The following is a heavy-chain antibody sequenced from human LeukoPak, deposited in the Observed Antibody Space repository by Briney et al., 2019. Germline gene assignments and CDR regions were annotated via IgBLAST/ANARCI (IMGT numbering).Heavy chain of an antibody. D-gene: IGHD3-3*01. CDR1: GGSVTSTNW. CDR3: AREGGFYRPLDY. CDR2: VHLDGRP. J-gene: IGHJ4*02. Sequence: KPSETLSLTCDVSGGSVTSTNWWTWVRQPPGKGLEWIGEVHLDGRPNYTPSIKSRLIMSVAVPENPISLKLTSVTAADTAVYYCAREGGFYRPLDYSGQGTLVTVSS. V-gene: IGHV4/OR15-8*01.